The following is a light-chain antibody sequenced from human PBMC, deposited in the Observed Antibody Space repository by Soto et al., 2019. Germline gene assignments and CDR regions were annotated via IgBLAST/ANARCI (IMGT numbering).Light chain of an antibody. J-gene: IGKJ1*01. CDR1: QNVNSN. CDR3: QQYGSSLT. V-gene: IGKV3-15*01. CDR2: GAS. Sequence: EIRMTQSPATLSVSPGEMATLSCRASQNVNSNLVWYQQKPGQAPRLLMHGASTRATGIPARFSGSGSGTDFTLTISRLEPEDFAVYYCQQYGSSLTFGQGTKVDIK.